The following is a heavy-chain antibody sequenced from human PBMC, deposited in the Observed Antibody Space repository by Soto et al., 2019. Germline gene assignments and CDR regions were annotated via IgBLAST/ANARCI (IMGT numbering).Heavy chain of an antibody. J-gene: IGHJ3*02. D-gene: IGHD2-8*01. CDR1: GGSVSSGSYY. CDR3: ARERAGRYVYRAFDI. CDR2: IYYSGST. Sequence: SETLSLTCTVSGGSVSSGSYYWSWIRQPPGKGLEWIGYIYYSGSTNYNPSLKSRVTISVDTSKNQFSLKLSSVTAADTAVYYCARERAGRYVYRAFDIWGQGIMVTVSS. V-gene: IGHV4-61*01.